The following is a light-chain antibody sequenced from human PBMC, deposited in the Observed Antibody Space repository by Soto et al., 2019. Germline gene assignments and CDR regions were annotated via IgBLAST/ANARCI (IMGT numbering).Light chain of an antibody. J-gene: IGKJ2*01. CDR3: QQYNTWPPLYT. CDR1: QSVSSN. V-gene: IGKV3-15*01. CDR2: GAS. Sequence: EIVMTQSPATLSVSPGERATLSCRASQSVSSNLAWYQQKPGQAPRLLIYGASTRATGIPARFSGSGSGTDVAPPISSLQSEDFAVYHCQQYNTWPPLYTFGQGTKLEIK.